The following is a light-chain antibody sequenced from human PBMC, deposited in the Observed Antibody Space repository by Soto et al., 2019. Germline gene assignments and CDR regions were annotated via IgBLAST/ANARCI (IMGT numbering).Light chain of an antibody. J-gene: IGKJ2*01. CDR1: QSVSSN. V-gene: IGKV3-15*01. CDR2: GAS. CDR3: QQYNNWPPFT. Sequence: EVVMTQSPATLSVSPGARVTLSCRASQSVSSNLAWYQQKPGQGPRLLIYGASTRATGIPARFSGSGSGTEFTLTISSLQSEDFAVYYCQQYNNWPPFTFGQGTKLEIK.